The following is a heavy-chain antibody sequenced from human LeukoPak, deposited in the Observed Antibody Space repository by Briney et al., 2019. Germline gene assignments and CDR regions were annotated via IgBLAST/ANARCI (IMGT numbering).Heavy chain of an antibody. CDR3: AGGTTNTKGAFDM. D-gene: IGHD2-8*01. J-gene: IGHJ3*02. CDR1: GYTFTGNH. V-gene: IGHV1-2*02. Sequence: GASVKVSCKASGYTFTGNHMHWVRQAPGQGLEWMGWINPNSGGTNYAQKFQGRVIMTRDTSTSTVYMELSSLRSEDTAVYYCAGGTTNTKGAFDMWGQGTMVTVSS. CDR2: INPNSGGT.